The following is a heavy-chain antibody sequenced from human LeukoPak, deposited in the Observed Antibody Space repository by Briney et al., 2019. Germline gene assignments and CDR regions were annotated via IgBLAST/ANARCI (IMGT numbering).Heavy chain of an antibody. J-gene: IGHJ4*02. CDR1: GGSISSSIYY. D-gene: IGHD6-13*01. Sequence: SETLSLTCSVSGGSISSSIYYWGWIRQPPGKGLEWIGSIYYSGSTYYNPSLKSRVTISVDTSKNQFSLKLNSATAADTAVYYCARHGSAAVGPVFDFWGQGTLVTVSS. CDR3: ARHGSAAVGPVFDF. V-gene: IGHV4-39*01. CDR2: IYYSGST.